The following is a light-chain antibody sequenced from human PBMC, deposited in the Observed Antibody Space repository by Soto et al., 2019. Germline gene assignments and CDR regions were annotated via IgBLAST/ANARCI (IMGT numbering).Light chain of an antibody. CDR2: EVS. V-gene: IGLV2-14*01. CDR3: SSYTNINTRACV. Sequence: QSALTQPASVSGSPGQSITISCTGTSSDVGGYNFVSWYQQHPGKAPKLVIFEVSNRPSGVSHRFSGSKSGNTASLTISGLQAEDEAEYYCSSYTNINTRACVFGTGTKVTVL. CDR1: SSDVGGYNF. J-gene: IGLJ1*01.